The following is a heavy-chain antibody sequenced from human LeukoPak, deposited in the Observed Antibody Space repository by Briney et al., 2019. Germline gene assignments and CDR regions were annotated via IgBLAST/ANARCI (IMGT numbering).Heavy chain of an antibody. J-gene: IGHJ4*02. CDR3: ARDLSWSDYYDSSGYHYFDY. CDR2: ISAYNGNT. D-gene: IGHD3-22*01. Sequence: ASVKVSCKASGYTFTSYGISWVRQAPGQGLEWMGWISAYNGNTNYAQKLQGRVTMTTDTSTSTAYMELRSLRSDDTAVYYCARDLSWSDYYDSSGYHYFDYWGQGTLVTVSS. V-gene: IGHV1-18*01. CDR1: GYTFTSYG.